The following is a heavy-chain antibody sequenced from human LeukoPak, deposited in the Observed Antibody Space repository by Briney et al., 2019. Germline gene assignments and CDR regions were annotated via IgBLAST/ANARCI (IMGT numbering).Heavy chain of an antibody. J-gene: IGHJ3*02. Sequence: PGGSLRLSCAASGFTFTNYAITWIRQAPGKGLEGVSTISGSGHNTYYADSVQGRFTISRDNSKNTLFLQMNSLRAEDTAVYYCAKDPNGDYVGAFDMWGQGTMVTVSS. CDR1: GFTFTNYA. D-gene: IGHD4-17*01. CDR3: AKDPNGDYVGAFDM. V-gene: IGHV3-23*01. CDR2: ISGSGHNT.